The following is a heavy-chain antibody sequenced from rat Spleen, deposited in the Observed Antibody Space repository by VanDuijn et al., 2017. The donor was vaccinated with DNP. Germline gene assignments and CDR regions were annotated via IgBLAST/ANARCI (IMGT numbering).Heavy chain of an antibody. J-gene: IGHJ2*01. CDR2: INSAGST. CDR3: ARGDILRSFDY. D-gene: IGHD1-6*01. Sequence: EVQLQESGPGLVKPSQSLSLTCSVTGYSITSCCSWTWIRKFPGNKLEWMGYINSAGSTNYNPSLKSGISITRDTSKNQFFLQVNTVTTEDTATYYCARGDILRSFDYWGQGVMVTVSS. V-gene: IGHV3-3*01. CDR1: GYSITSCCS.